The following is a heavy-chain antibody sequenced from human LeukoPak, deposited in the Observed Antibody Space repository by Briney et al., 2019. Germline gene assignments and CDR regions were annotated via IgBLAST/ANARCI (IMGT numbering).Heavy chain of an antibody. V-gene: IGHV4-4*02. J-gene: IGHJ4*02. D-gene: IGHD3-10*01. CDR2: IYHSGGT. CDR1: GGSISSSNW. Sequence: SGTLSLTCAVSGGSISSSNWWSWVRQPPGKGLEWIGEIYHSGGTNYNPSLKSRVTISVDKSKNQFSLKLSSVTAADAAVYYCARALYGSGSYIGSWGQGTLVTVSS. CDR3: ARALYGSGSYIGS.